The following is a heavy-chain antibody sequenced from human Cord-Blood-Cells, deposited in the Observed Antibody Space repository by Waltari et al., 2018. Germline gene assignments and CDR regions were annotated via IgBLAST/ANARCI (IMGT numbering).Heavy chain of an antibody. J-gene: IGHJ4*02. D-gene: IGHD6-19*01. Sequence: QVTLRESGPALVKPTQTLTLTCTFSGFSLSTSGMCVSWIRQPPGKALEWLALIDWDDDKYYSTSLKTRLTISKDTSKNQVVLKMTNMDPVDTATYYCARISSEAVAGTYYFDYWGQGTLVTVSS. CDR2: IDWDDDK. CDR1: GFSLSTSGMC. V-gene: IGHV2-70*01. CDR3: ARISSEAVAGTYYFDY.